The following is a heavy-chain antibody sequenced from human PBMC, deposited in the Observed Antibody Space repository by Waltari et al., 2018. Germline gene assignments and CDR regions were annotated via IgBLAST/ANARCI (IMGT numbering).Heavy chain of an antibody. Sequence: QVQLVQSWAALKKPGSSVKVSCPVSGGSFSTHALTWRRQAHGQGLEWMGGIIPMLGTANYAQKIQDRVTINTDESMTTAYMHLSSLTSDDTAVYYCARGGLYGQQLLESAFEIWGQGTKVTVSS. D-gene: IGHD6-13*01. V-gene: IGHV1-69*05. CDR3: ARGGLYGQQLLESAFEI. CDR1: GGSFSTHA. CDR2: IIPMLGTA. J-gene: IGHJ3*02.